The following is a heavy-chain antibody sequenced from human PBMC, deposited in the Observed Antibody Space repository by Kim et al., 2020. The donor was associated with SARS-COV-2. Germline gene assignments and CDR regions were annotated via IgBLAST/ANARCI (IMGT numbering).Heavy chain of an antibody. Sequence: DSVKVRFTISRDNAKNSLYLQMNSLRAEDTALYYCAKDVKATGRSAYFDYCGQGTLVTVSS. CDR3: AKDVKATGRSAYFDY. J-gene: IGHJ4*02. V-gene: IGHV3-9*01.